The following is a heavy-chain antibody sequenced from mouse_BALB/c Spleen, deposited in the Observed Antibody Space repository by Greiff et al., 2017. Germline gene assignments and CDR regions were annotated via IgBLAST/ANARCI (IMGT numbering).Heavy chain of an antibody. CDR2: IDPANGNT. Sequence: EVMLVESGAELVKPGASVKLSCTASGFNIKDTYMHWVKQRPEQGLEWIGRIDPANGNTKYDPKFQGKATITADTSSNTAYLQLSSLTSEDTAVYYCARSVYGSSPWFADWGQGTLVTVSA. J-gene: IGHJ3*01. CDR1: GFNIKDTY. CDR3: ARSVYGSSPWFAD. D-gene: IGHD1-1*01. V-gene: IGHV14-3*02.